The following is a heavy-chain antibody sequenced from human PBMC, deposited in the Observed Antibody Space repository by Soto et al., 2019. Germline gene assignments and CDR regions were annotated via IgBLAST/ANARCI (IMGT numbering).Heavy chain of an antibody. CDR3: VKGHSGSYTWEGYFDY. CDR1: GFTFSSYG. J-gene: IGHJ4*02. D-gene: IGHD1-26*01. CDR2: ISYDGSNE. V-gene: IGHV3-30*18. Sequence: HPGGSLRLSCAASGFTFSSYGMHWVRQAPGKGLEWVAVISYDGSNEYYADSVKGRFTISRDISKLYLQMNSLRPEDTAVYYCVKGHSGSYTWEGYFDYWGQGTLVTVSS.